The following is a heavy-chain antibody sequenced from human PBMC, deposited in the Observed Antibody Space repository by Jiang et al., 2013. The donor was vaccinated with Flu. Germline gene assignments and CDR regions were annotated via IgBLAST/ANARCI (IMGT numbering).Heavy chain of an antibody. CDR2: INPSDGST. V-gene: IGHV1-46*04. Sequence: VQLVESGAEVKNPGASVKVSCKASGYMFTNYFMHWVRQAPGQGLEWMGIINPSDGSTNYAQKLQGRVTMTRDTSTSTVYMELSSLRHEDTAVYYCARGVRFLEWIGAVRYWGQGTLVTVSS. D-gene: IGHD3-3*01. J-gene: IGHJ4*02. CDR1: GYMFTNYF. CDR3: ARGVRFLEWIGAVRY.